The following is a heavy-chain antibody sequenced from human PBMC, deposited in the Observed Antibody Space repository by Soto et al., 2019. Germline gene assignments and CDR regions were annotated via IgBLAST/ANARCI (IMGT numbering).Heavy chain of an antibody. V-gene: IGHV1-58*02. J-gene: IGHJ4*02. CDR2: IVVGSGNT. CDR1: GFTFTSSA. D-gene: IGHD6-13*01. CDR3: AAVGAAAGIIYFDY. Sequence: SVKVSCKASGFTFTSSAMQWVRQARGQRLEWIGWIVVGSGNTNYAQKFQERVTITRDMSTSTAYMELSSLRSEDTAVYYCAAVGAAAGIIYFDYWGQGTLVTVSS.